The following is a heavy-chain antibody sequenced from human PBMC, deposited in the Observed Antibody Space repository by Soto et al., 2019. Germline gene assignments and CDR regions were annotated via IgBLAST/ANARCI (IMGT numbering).Heavy chain of an antibody. D-gene: IGHD3-10*01. Sequence: SVKVSCKASGGTFSSYTISWVRQAPGQGLEWMGRIIPILGIANYAQKFQGRVTITADKSTSTAYMELSSLRSEDTAVYYCARVLGSSGTEYYFDYWGQGTLVTAPQ. CDR2: IIPILGIA. J-gene: IGHJ4*02. CDR1: GGTFSSYT. V-gene: IGHV1-69*02. CDR3: ARVLGSSGTEYYFDY.